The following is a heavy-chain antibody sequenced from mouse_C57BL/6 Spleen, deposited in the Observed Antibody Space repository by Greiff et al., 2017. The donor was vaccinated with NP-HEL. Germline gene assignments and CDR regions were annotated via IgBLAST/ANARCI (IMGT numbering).Heavy chain of an antibody. CDR2: INPNNGGT. CDR1: GYTFTDYN. CDR3: ARYYYGSSSYYFDY. J-gene: IGHJ2*01. D-gene: IGHD1-1*01. V-gene: IGHV1-18*01. Sequence: VHVKQSGPELVKPGASVKIPCKASGYTFTDYNMVWVKQSHGKSLEWIGDINPNNGGTIYNQKFKGKATLTVDKSSSTAYMELRSLTSEDTAVYYCARYYYGSSSYYFDYWGQGTTLTVSS.